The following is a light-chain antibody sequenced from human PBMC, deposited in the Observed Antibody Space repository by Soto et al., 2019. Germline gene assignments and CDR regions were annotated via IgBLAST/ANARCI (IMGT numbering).Light chain of an antibody. CDR2: RNN. CDR1: SSNIGSNY. CDR3: AAWDDSLNGVV. J-gene: IGLJ2*01. Sequence: QSVLTQPPSASGTPGQRVTISCSGSSSNIGSNYVYWYQQLPGTAPKLLIYRNNQRPSGVPDRFSGSKSGTSASLAISGLQSEYEGDYYCAAWDDSLNGVVFGGGTKLTVL. V-gene: IGLV1-47*01.